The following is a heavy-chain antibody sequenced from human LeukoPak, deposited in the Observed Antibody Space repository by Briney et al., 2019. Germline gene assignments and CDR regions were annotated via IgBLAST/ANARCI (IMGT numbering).Heavy chain of an antibody. CDR2: ISAYNGNT. CDR3: MASFYGDRTTAPRAFDI. CDR1: GYTFTSYG. Sequence: ASVKVSCKASGYTFTSYGISWVRQAPGQGLEWMGWISAYNGNTNYAQKLQGRVTMTTDTSTSTAYMELRSLRSDDTAVYYCMASFYGDRTTAPRAFDIWGQRTLVTVSS. J-gene: IGHJ3*02. V-gene: IGHV1-18*01. D-gene: IGHD4-17*01.